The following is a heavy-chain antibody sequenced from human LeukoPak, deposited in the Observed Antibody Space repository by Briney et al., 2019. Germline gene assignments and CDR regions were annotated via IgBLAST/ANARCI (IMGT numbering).Heavy chain of an antibody. CDR1: GGSISSDY. D-gene: IGHD3-22*01. Sequence: SETLSLTCTVSGGSISSDYWSWIRQPAGKGLEWIGRIYTSGSTSYNPSLKSRVTMSVDTSKRQISLRLSSVTAADTAVYYCAKEGYDSSGYYALGYWGQGTLVTVSS. CDR3: AKEGYDSSGYYALGY. CDR2: IYTSGST. V-gene: IGHV4-4*07. J-gene: IGHJ4*02.